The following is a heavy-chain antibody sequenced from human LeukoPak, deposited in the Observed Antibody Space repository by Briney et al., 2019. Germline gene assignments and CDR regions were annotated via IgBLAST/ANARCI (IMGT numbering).Heavy chain of an antibody. V-gene: IGHV4-59*01. D-gene: IGHD3-10*01. Sequence: SETLSLTSTVSGGSISSSYWSWIWQPPGTRLEWIGYIYYSGSTNYTPSLKSRVTISVDTSKTQFSLKLSSVTAADTAVYYCARVEWFGESDDAFDIWGQGTMVTVYS. CDR3: ARVEWFGESDDAFDI. CDR1: GGSISSSY. CDR2: IYYSGST. J-gene: IGHJ3*02.